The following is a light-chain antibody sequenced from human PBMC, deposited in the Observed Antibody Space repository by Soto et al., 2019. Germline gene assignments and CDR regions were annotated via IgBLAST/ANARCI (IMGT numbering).Light chain of an antibody. CDR1: QRLSSY. J-gene: IGKJ2*01. Sequence: EIVLTQSPATLSLSPGERATLSCRASQRLSSYLAWYQQKPGQAPSLLIYDASNRATGVPARFSGSGSGTDFTLTICSLEPEDFAVYYFQQRNNWPTTFGSGTQLEIK. CDR2: DAS. V-gene: IGKV3-11*01. CDR3: QQRNNWPTT.